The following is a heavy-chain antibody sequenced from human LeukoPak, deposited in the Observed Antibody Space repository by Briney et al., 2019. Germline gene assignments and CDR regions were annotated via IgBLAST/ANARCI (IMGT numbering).Heavy chain of an antibody. J-gene: IGHJ4*02. CDR1: GFTFSSYG. D-gene: IGHD3-10*01. CDR2: INSDGSST. Sequence: PGGSLRLSCAASGFTFSSYGMHWVRQAPGKGLVWVSRINSDGSSTSYADSVKGRFTISRDNAKNTLYLQMNSLRAEGTAVYYCARDQGKYGSGSYHRACDYWGQGTLVTVSS. V-gene: IGHV3-74*01. CDR3: ARDQGKYGSGSYHRACDY.